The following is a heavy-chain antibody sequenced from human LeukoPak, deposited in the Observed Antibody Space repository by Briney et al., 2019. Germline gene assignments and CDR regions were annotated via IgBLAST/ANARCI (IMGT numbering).Heavy chain of an antibody. J-gene: IGHJ4*02. CDR2: ISWNSGSI. CDR3: AKDKTRYYGSGSYYTFDY. Sequence: SLKISCKGSGYSFTSYWIGWVRQAPGKGLEWVSGISWNSGSIGYADSVKGRFTISRDNAKNSLYLQMNSLRAEDTALYYCAKDKTRYYGSGSYYTFDYWGQGTLVTVSS. D-gene: IGHD3-10*01. V-gene: IGHV3-9*01. CDR1: GYSFTSYW.